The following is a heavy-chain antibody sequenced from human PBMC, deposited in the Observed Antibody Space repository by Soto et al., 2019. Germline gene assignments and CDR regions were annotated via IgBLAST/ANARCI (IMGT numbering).Heavy chain of an antibody. V-gene: IGHV3-23*01. J-gene: IGHJ2*01. Sequence: PGGSLRLSCAASGFTFSSYAMSWVRQAPGKGLEWVSAISGSGGSTYYADSVKGRFTISRDNSKNTLYLQMNSLRAEDTAVYYCATHNPPYGDYVGWYFDLWGRGTLVTVSS. D-gene: IGHD4-17*01. CDR1: GFTFSSYA. CDR3: ATHNPPYGDYVGWYFDL. CDR2: ISGSGGST.